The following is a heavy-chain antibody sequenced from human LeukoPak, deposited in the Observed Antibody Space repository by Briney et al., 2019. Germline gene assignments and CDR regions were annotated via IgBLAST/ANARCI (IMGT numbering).Heavy chain of an antibody. D-gene: IGHD3-3*01. V-gene: IGHV3-23*01. J-gene: IGHJ4*02. CDR1: GFTFSSYA. CDR2: ISGSGGST. CDR3: ANGGGYYDFWSGYYFDY. Sequence: GGSLRLSCAASGFTFSSYAMSWVRQAPGKGLEWVSAISGSGGSTYYADSVKGRFTISRDNSKNTLYLQMNSLRAEDTAVYYCANGGGYYDFWSGYYFDYWGQGTLVTVSS.